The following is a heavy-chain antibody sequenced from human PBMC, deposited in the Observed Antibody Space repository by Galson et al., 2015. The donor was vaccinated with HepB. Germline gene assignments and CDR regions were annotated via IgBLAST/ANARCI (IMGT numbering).Heavy chain of an antibody. CDR2: ISAYNGNT. CDR1: GYTFTSYG. D-gene: IGHD3-3*01. Sequence: SVKVSCKASGYTFTSYGISWVRQAPGQGLEWMGWISAYNGNTNYAQKLQGRVTMTTDTSTSTAYMELRSLRSDDTAVYYCAASYYDFWSGYPEYFQHWGQGTLVTVSS. J-gene: IGHJ1*01. V-gene: IGHV1-18*04. CDR3: AASYYDFWSGYPEYFQH.